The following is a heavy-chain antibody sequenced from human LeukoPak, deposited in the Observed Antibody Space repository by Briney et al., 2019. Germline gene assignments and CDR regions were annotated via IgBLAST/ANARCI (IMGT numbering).Heavy chain of an antibody. J-gene: IGHJ3*02. Sequence: SETLSLTCAVSGGSISSGGYSWSWIRQPPGKGLEWIGYIYHSGSTYYNPSLKSRVTISVDTSKNQFSLKLSSVTAADTAVYYCARDRYYERVNAFDIWGQGTTVTVSS. V-gene: IGHV4-30-2*05. CDR1: GGSISSGGYS. CDR3: ARDRYYERVNAFDI. D-gene: IGHD3-22*01. CDR2: IYHSGST.